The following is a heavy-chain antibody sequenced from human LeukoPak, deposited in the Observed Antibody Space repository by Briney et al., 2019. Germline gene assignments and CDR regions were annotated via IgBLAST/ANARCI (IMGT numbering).Heavy chain of an antibody. J-gene: IGHJ4*02. CDR2: ISYDGSNK. Sequence: GGSLRLYCAASGFTFSSYAMHWVRQAPGKGLEWVAVISYDGSNKYYADSVKGRFTISRDNSKNTLYLQMNSLRAEDTAVYYCANLSSPLDYWGQGTLVTVSS. V-gene: IGHV3-30-3*01. D-gene: IGHD6-6*01. CDR1: GFTFSSYA. CDR3: ANLSSPLDY.